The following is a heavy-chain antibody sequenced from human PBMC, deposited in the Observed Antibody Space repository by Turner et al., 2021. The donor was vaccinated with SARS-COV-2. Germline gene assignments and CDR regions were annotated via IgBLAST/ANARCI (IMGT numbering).Heavy chain of an antibody. J-gene: IGHJ4*02. CDR3: AREHYDFWSGYFY. CDR2: ISGTTTTI. V-gene: IGHV3-48*01. CDR1: GFTLSTYS. Sequence: EVQLVESGGGLVQPGGSLRLSCAASGFTLSTYSMSWVRQAPGKGPEWVVYISGTTTTIYYADSVKGHFTISRDNAKNSLYLQMNNLRAEDTAMYYCAREHYDFWSGYFYWGQGTLVTVSS. D-gene: IGHD3-3*01.